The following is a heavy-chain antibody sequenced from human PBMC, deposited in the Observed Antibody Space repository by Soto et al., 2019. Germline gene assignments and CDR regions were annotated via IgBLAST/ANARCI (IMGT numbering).Heavy chain of an antibody. V-gene: IGHV3-7*01. Sequence: GGSLRLSCAASGFTFSSYWMSWVRQAPGKGLEWVANIKQDGCEKYYVDSVKGRFTISRDNAKNSLYLQMNSLRAEDTAVYYCARDCSSTSCYSYWFDPWGQGTLVTVSS. CDR3: ARDCSSTSCYSYWFDP. CDR1: GFTFSSYW. D-gene: IGHD2-2*01. J-gene: IGHJ5*02. CDR2: IKQDGCEK.